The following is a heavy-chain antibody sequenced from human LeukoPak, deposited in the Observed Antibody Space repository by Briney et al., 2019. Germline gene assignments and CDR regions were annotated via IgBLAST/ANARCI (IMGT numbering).Heavy chain of an antibody. CDR2: INHSGST. CDR3: ARGRTTVTKEGRSFDY. J-gene: IGHJ4*02. D-gene: IGHD4-17*01. CDR1: GGSFSGYC. V-gene: IGHV4-34*01. Sequence: PSETLSLTCAVYGGSFSGYCWSWIRQPPGKGLEWIGEINHSGSTNYNPSLKSRVTISVDTSKNQFSLKLSSVTAADTAVYYSARGRTTVTKEGRSFDYWGQGTLVTVSS.